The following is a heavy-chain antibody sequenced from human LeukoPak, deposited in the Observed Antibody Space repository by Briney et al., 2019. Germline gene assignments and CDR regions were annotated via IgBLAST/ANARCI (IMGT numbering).Heavy chain of an antibody. CDR1: GGSISSGSYY. Sequence: SETLSLTCTVSGGSISSGSYYWHWIRQRPGKGLEWIGHFSYSGSTYDNPSLKSRVIISVDTSKNQLSLKLSSVTAADTAVYYCASDYCSGGSCYYDWGQGTLVTVSS. CDR3: ASDYCSGGSCYYD. J-gene: IGHJ4*02. V-gene: IGHV4-31*03. D-gene: IGHD2-15*01. CDR2: FSYSGST.